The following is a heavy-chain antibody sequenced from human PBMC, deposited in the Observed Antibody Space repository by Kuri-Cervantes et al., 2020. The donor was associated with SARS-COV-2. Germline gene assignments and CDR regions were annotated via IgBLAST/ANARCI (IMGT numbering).Heavy chain of an antibody. CDR1: GLTFSSYE. CDR2: ISSSGSTI. CDR3: ARRNDFWSGAYFDY. Sequence: GGSLRLSCAASGLTFSSYEMNWVRQAPGKGLEWVSYISSSGSTIYYADSVKGRFTISRDNAKNSLYLQMNSLRAEDTAVYYCARRNDFWSGAYFDYWGQGTLVTVSS. J-gene: IGHJ4*02. D-gene: IGHD3-3*01. V-gene: IGHV3-48*03.